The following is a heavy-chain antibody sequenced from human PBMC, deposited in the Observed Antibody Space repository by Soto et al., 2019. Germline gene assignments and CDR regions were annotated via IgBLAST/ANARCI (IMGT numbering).Heavy chain of an antibody. J-gene: IGHJ4*02. CDR3: ARDFTKSSSWPYYFDY. V-gene: IGHV1-18*01. Sequence: QVQLVQSGAEVKKPGASVKVSCKASGYTFTTYGISWVRQAPGQGLEWMGWISAYSGSTKFAQKFQGRVTMTTDTSTTTAYMELRSLTSDDTAVYYCARDFTKSSSWPYYFDYWGQGTLVTVSS. D-gene: IGHD6-13*01. CDR2: ISAYSGST. CDR1: GYTFTTYG.